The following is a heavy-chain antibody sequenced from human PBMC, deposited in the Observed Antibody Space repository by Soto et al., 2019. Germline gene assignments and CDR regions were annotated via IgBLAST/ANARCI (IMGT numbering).Heavy chain of an antibody. D-gene: IGHD6-6*01. CDR3: ARDDSSSYNYYCGMDV. Sequence: QVQLVQSGAEVKKPGSSVKVSCKASGGTFSSYAISWVRQAPGQGLEWMGGIIPIFGTANYAQKFQGRVTITADNSTSTAYMELSSLRSEDTAVYYCARDDSSSYNYYCGMDVWGQGTTVTVSS. J-gene: IGHJ6*02. V-gene: IGHV1-69*06. CDR1: GGTFSSYA. CDR2: IIPIFGTA.